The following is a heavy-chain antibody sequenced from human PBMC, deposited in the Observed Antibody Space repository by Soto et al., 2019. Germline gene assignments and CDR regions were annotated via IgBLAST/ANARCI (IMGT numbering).Heavy chain of an antibody. Sequence: EVQLLESGGGLVQPGGSLRLSCAASGFTFSSYAMSCVRQAPGKRLEWVSAISGSGGSTYYADSVKGRFTISRDNSKSTLYLQMNSLRAEDTAVYYCARRSSGWYFDYWGQGTLVTVSS. CDR1: GFTFSSYA. V-gene: IGHV3-23*01. CDR2: ISGSGGST. CDR3: ARRSSGWYFDY. J-gene: IGHJ4*02. D-gene: IGHD6-19*01.